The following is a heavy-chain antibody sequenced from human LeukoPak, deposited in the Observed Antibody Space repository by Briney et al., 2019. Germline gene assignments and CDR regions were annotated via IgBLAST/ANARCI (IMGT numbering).Heavy chain of an antibody. Sequence: PSETLSLTCTVSGGSIRSYYWSWVRQPPGKGLEWIGYISYSGSTSNNPSLKSRVTISVDTSKNQFSLKMTSVTAADTAVYYCARGPKYGDVWGQGTVVTVSS. J-gene: IGHJ3*01. CDR2: ISYSGST. D-gene: IGHD2-8*01. V-gene: IGHV4-59*01. CDR3: ARGPKYGDV. CDR1: GGSIRSYY.